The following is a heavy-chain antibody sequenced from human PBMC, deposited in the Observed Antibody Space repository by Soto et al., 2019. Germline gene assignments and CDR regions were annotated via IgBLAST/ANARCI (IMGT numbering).Heavy chain of an antibody. CDR1: GFSLSSYG. CDR2: ISYAGVNK. V-gene: IGHV3-30*18. J-gene: IGHJ4*02. CDR3: AKLTVGCKWGPFDH. D-gene: IGHD7-27*01. Sequence: QVQLVESGGGVVQPGRSLTLSCAASGFSLSSYGMHWVRQAPGKGLEWVAVISYAGVNKLYADSVKGRFTISRDSSKNTLYLQMNRLRAEDTGVYFCAKLTVGCKWGPFDHWGQGALVTVSS.